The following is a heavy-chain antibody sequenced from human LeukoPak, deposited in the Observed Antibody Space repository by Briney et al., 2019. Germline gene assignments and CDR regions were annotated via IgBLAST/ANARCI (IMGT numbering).Heavy chain of an antibody. D-gene: IGHD1-26*01. J-gene: IGHJ6*03. CDR1: GYTFTGYY. CDR2: INPNSGGT. Sequence: ASVKVSCKASGYTFTGYYMHWVRQAPGQRLEWMGWINPNSGGTNYAQKFQGRVTMTRDTSISTAHMELSRLRSDDTAVYYCARVVRDSGSYYGLSYYYYMDVWGKGTTVTVSS. CDR3: ARVVRDSGSYYGLSYYYYMDV. V-gene: IGHV1-2*02.